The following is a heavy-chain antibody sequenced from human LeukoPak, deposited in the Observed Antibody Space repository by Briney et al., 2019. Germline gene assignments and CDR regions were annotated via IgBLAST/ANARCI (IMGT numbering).Heavy chain of an antibody. Sequence: GGSLRLSCAASGFTFSSYAMSWVRQAPGKGLEWVSVISGSGGSTYYADSVKGRFTISRDNSKNTLYLRMNSLRAEDTAVYYCAKGPQNYYDSSGYYRYFDYWGQGTLVTVSS. V-gene: IGHV3-23*01. CDR1: GFTFSSYA. D-gene: IGHD3-22*01. CDR3: AKGPQNYYDSSGYYRYFDY. J-gene: IGHJ4*02. CDR2: ISGSGGST.